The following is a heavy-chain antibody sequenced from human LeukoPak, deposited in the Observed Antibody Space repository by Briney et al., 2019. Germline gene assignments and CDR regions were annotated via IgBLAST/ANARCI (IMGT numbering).Heavy chain of an antibody. CDR3: ARGDYGDFLPDY. CDR1: GFTFSSYA. V-gene: IGHV3-30-3*01. CDR2: ISYDGSNK. D-gene: IGHD4-17*01. J-gene: IGHJ4*02. Sequence: PGGSLRLSCAASGFTFSSYAMHWVRQAPGKGLEWVAVISYDGSNKYYADSVKGRFTISRDNSKNTLYLQMNSLRAEDTAVYYCARGDYGDFLPDYWGQGTLVTVSS.